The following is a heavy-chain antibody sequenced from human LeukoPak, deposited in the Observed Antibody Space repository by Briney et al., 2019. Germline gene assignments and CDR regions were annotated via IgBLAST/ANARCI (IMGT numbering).Heavy chain of an antibody. CDR1: GGSINNFY. CDR3: ARDRSISWYYY. CDR2: IYYRGNS. J-gene: IGHJ4*02. D-gene: IGHD6-13*01. Sequence: SETLSLTCTVSGGSINNFYWSWIRQPPGKGLEWIGYIYYRGNSNYNPSLKSRVTISVDTSKNQFSLKLSSVTAADTAVYYCARDRSISWYYYWGQGTLVTVSS. V-gene: IGHV4-59*12.